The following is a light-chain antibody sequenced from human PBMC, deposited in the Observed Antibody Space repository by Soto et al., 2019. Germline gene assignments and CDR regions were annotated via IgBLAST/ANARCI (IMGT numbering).Light chain of an antibody. CDR1: QGISSY. J-gene: IGKJ4*01. CDR3: QQYYSYPLT. CDR2: AAS. Sequence: AIRMTQSPSSLSASTGDRVTITCRASQGISSYLAWYEQKPGKAPKILIYAASTLQSGVPSRFSGSGSGTDFTLTISCLQSEDFATDYCQQYYSYPLTFGGGTKV. V-gene: IGKV1-8*01.